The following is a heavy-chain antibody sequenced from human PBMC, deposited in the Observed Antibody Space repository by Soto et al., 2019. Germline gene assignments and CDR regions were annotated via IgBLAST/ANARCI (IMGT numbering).Heavy chain of an antibody. Sequence: QVQLQQWGAGLLKPSETLSLTCAVYGGSFSGYYWPWIRHPPGRGRESIEEITHSAGNDYNPSLRSRVTISVDTSKNQFSLRLSSVTAADTALYFCARAPTGAGNYQMDVWGKGATVTVSS. V-gene: IGHV4-34*01. CDR1: GGSFSGYY. CDR2: ITHSAGN. D-gene: IGHD3-10*01. CDR3: ARAPTGAGNYQMDV. J-gene: IGHJ6*03.